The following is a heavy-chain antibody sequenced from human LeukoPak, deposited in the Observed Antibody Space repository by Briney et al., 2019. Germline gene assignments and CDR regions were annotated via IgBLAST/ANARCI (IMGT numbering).Heavy chain of an antibody. J-gene: IGHJ5*02. CDR3: ARDTYDSSGYYYEWDWFDP. Sequence: SETLSLTCTVSGGSISSDYWSWIRQPPGQGLEWIGYIYYSGSTNYNPSLKSRVTISVDKSKNQFSLQLSSVTAADTAVYYCARDTYDSSGYYYEWDWFDPWGQGTLVTVSS. CDR1: GGSISSDY. V-gene: IGHV4-59*12. D-gene: IGHD3-22*01. CDR2: IYYSGST.